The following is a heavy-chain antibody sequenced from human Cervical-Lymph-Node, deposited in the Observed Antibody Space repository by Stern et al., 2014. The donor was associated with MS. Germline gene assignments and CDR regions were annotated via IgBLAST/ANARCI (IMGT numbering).Heavy chain of an antibody. CDR2: INSDATGT. CDR3: ARGGLVGASPFDF. J-gene: IGHJ4*02. CDR1: GFTFSSYW. Sequence: EVQLGESGGGLVQPGESLRLSCAASGFTFSSYWIHWVRQAPGKGPVWVSRINSDATGTSYADSVKGRFTISRDNAKNTLYLQMDGLRVEDTAVYYCARGGLVGASPFDFWGQGTLVTVSP. V-gene: IGHV3-74*01. D-gene: IGHD1-26*01.